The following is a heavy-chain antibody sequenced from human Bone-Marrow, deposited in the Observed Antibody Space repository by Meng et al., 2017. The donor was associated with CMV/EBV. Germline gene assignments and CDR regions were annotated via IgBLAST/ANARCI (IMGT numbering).Heavy chain of an antibody. CDR1: LTSYG. V-gene: IGHV1-18*01. D-gene: IGHD6-13*01. Sequence: LTSYGISWVRQAPGQGLEWMGWISAYKGNTNYAQKLQGRVTMTTDASTSTAYMELRSLRSDDTAVYYCARGDGYSSSWQQGWFDPWGQGTLVTVSS. CDR3: ARGDGYSSSWQQGWFDP. J-gene: IGHJ5*02. CDR2: ISAYKGNT.